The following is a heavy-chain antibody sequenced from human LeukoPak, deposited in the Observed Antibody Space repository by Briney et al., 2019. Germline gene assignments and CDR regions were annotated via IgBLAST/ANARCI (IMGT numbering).Heavy chain of an antibody. D-gene: IGHD1-26*01. CDR1: GFTFSSYS. CDR2: ISSSSSYI. J-gene: IGHJ4*02. Sequence: GGSLRLSCAASGFTFSSYSMNWVRQAPGKGLEWVSSISSSSSYIYYADSVKGRFTISRDNANNSLYLQMNSLRAEDTALYYCAKGVSIVGATSFDYWGQGTLVTVSS. CDR3: AKGVSIVGATSFDY. V-gene: IGHV3-21*04.